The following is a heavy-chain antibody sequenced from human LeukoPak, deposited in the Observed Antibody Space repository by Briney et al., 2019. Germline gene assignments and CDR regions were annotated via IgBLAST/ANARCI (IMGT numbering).Heavy chain of an antibody. Sequence: ASVKVSCKASGYTFTSYYMHWVRQAPGQGLEWMGIINPSGGSTSYAQKFQGRVTMTRDMSTSTVYMELSSLRSEDTAVYYCARQSHYYDSSGYYWYAFDIWGQGTMVTVSS. CDR3: ARQSHYYDSSGYYWYAFDI. CDR2: INPSGGST. D-gene: IGHD3-22*01. J-gene: IGHJ3*02. V-gene: IGHV1-46*01. CDR1: GYTFTSYY.